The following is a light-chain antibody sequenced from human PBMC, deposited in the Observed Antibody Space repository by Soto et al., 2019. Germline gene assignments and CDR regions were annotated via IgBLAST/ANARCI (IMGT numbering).Light chain of an antibody. Sequence: QSVLTQPRSVSGSPGQSVTISCTGTTSDVGGYSYVSWYQQHPGKAPKVMIYDVSKRPSGVPDRFSGSKSGNTASLTISGLQADDEADYYCCSYGGTYIWVFGGGTKLNVL. J-gene: IGLJ3*02. CDR2: DVS. V-gene: IGLV2-11*01. CDR3: CSYGGTYIWV. CDR1: TSDVGGYSY.